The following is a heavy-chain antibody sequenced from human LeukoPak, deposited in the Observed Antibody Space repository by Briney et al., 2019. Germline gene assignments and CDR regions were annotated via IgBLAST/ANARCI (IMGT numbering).Heavy chain of an antibody. V-gene: IGHV4-59*08. CDR3: ARLPSREYQLAFDC. D-gene: IGHD2-2*01. CDR1: GGSISGYY. Sequence: PSETLSLTCTVSGGSISGYYWSWIRQPPGKGLEWIGYISYCGNTNYSPSLKSRVTISVDTSKNQFSLKLNSVIAADTAVYYCARLPSREYQLAFDCWGQGTLVTVSS. J-gene: IGHJ4*02. CDR2: ISYCGNT.